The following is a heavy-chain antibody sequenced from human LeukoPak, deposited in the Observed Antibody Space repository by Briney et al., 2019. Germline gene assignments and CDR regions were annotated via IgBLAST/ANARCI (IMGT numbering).Heavy chain of an antibody. D-gene: IGHD2-2*01. Sequence: ASVKVSCKASGYTFTSYGISWVRQAPGQGLEWMGWISAYNGNTNYAQKLQGRVTMTTDTSTSTAYMELRSLRSDDTAVYYCARLAGYQLLPYYYYYYMDVWGKGTTVTVSS. V-gene: IGHV1-18*01. CDR3: ARLAGYQLLPYYYYYYMDV. J-gene: IGHJ6*03. CDR1: GYTFTSYG. CDR2: ISAYNGNT.